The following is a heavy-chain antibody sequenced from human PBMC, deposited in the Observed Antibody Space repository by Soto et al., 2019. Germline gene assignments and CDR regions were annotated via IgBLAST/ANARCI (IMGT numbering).Heavy chain of an antibody. CDR2: IYSGGNT. CDR3: ARVTYGGYVSYDYYMDV. V-gene: IGHV3-66*01. CDR1: GFTVSNNY. J-gene: IGHJ6*03. Sequence: EVQLVESGGGLVQPGGSLRLSCAASGFTVSNNYMNWVRQAPGKGLEWASVIYSGGNTYYADSVKGRFTISRDNSKNTLYLQMNSLRAEDTAVYYCARVTYGGYVSYDYYMDVWGKGTTVTVSS. D-gene: IGHD5-12*01.